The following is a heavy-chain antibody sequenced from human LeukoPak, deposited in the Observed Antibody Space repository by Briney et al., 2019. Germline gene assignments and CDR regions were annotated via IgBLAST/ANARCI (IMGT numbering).Heavy chain of an antibody. Sequence: GGSLRLSCAASGFTFSSYAMSWVRQAPGKGLEWVSAISGSGGSTYYADSVKGRFTISRDNSKNTLYLQMNGLRAEDTAVYYCAKGLYGSGSYVFYYMDVWGKGTTVTVSS. CDR3: AKGLYGSGSYVFYYMDV. CDR1: GFTFSSYA. D-gene: IGHD3-10*01. V-gene: IGHV3-23*01. CDR2: ISGSGGST. J-gene: IGHJ6*03.